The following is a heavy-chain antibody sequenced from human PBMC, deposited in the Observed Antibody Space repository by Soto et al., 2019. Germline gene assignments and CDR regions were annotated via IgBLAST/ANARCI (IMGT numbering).Heavy chain of an antibody. V-gene: IGHV3-21*01. J-gene: IGHJ2*01. CDR2: ISSSSSYI. D-gene: IGHD6-19*01. CDR1: GFPFSSYS. CDR3: AREGDSSGWYWYFDL. Sequence: PGGSLSLSCVASGFPFSSYSMNWVRQAPGKGLEWVSSISSSSSYIYYADSVKGRFTVSRDNAKNSLYLQMNSLRAEDTALYYCAREGDSSGWYWYFDLWGRGTLVTVSS.